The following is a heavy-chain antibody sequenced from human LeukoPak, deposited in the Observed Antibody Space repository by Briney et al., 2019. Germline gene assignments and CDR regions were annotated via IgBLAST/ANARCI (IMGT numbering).Heavy chain of an antibody. D-gene: IGHD6-19*01. CDR2: IKHDGSEQ. V-gene: IGHV3-7*01. Sequence: PGGSLRLSCAASGFIFTPNRMNWVRQAPGRGLEWVANIKHDGSEQIYVDSVKGRFTISRDSAKDSVYLQMNSLRAEDTAVYYCARANNSSWHNWGQGTLVTVSS. CDR3: ARANNSSWHN. J-gene: IGHJ4*02. CDR1: GFIFTPNR.